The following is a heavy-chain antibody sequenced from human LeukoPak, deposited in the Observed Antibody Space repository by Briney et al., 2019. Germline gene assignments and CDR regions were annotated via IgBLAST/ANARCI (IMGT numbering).Heavy chain of an antibody. Sequence: PSQTLSLTCTVSGGSISSGGYYWSWIRQHPGKGLEWIGYIYYSGSTYYNPSLKSRVTISVDTSKNQFSLKLSSVTAADTAVYYCARRRPRIVGAVEADAFDIWGQGTMVTVSS. CDR2: IYYSGST. D-gene: IGHD1-26*01. CDR1: GGSISSGGYY. J-gene: IGHJ3*02. CDR3: ARRRPRIVGAVEADAFDI. V-gene: IGHV4-31*03.